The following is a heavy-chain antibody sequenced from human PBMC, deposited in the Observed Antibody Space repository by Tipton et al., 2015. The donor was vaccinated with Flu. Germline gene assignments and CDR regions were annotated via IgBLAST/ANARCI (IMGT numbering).Heavy chain of an antibody. CDR2: ISSSGSTI. Sequence: SLRLSCAASGFSFSDYYMSWIRQAPGKGLEWVSYISSSGSTIYYADSVKGRFTISRDNAKTSLYLQMNSLRAEDTAVYYCASLVDTAMAHYYYYGMDVWGQGTTVTVSS. V-gene: IGHV3-11*01. CDR3: ASLVDTAMAHYYYYGMDV. D-gene: IGHD5-18*01. J-gene: IGHJ6*02. CDR1: GFSFSDYY.